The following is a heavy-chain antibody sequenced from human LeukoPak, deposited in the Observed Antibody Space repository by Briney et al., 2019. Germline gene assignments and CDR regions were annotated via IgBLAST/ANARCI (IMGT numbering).Heavy chain of an antibody. CDR1: GFTFSSYS. V-gene: IGHV3-21*01. D-gene: IGHD6-6*01. Sequence: PGGSLRLSCAASGFTFSSYSMNWVRQAPGKGLEWVSSISSSSSYIYYADSVKGRLTISRDNAKNSLYLQMNSLRAEDTAVYYCARGASSSPTPDYWGQGTLVTVSS. CDR2: ISSSSSYI. CDR3: ARGASSSPTPDY. J-gene: IGHJ4*02.